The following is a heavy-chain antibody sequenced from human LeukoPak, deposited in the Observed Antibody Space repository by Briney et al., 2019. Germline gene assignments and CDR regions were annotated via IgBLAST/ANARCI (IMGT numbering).Heavy chain of an antibody. Sequence: GESLKISCQGSGYSFTSYWIGWVRQMPGKGLEWMGIIYPGDSDTRYSPSFQGQVTISVDKSITTAYLQWSSLKASDTAIYYCARPSSDYYTSFESWGQGTLVTVSS. CDR2: IYPGDSDT. J-gene: IGHJ4*02. CDR3: ARPSSDYYTSFES. V-gene: IGHV5-51*01. CDR1: GYSFTSYW. D-gene: IGHD3-22*01.